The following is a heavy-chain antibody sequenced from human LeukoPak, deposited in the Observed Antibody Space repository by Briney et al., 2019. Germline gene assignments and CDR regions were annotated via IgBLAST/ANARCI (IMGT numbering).Heavy chain of an antibody. Sequence: SETLSLTCTVSGGSISGYYWSWIRQPPGKGLEWIGYIYYSGSTNYTPSLKSRVTISVDTSKNQFSLKLSSVTAADTAVYYCARGRTRAFDIWGQGTMVTVSS. CDR1: GGSISGYY. J-gene: IGHJ3*02. CDR3: ARGRTRAFDI. V-gene: IGHV4-59*08. CDR2: IYYSGST.